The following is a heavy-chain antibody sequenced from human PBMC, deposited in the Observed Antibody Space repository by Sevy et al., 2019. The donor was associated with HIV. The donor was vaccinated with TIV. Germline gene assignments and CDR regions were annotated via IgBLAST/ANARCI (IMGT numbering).Heavy chain of an antibody. CDR3: ASSDGYSGYDSFDY. CDR1: GGSISSGDYY. CDR2: IYYSGST. Sequence: SETLSLTCTVSGGSISSGDYYWSWIRQPPGKGLEWIGYIYYSGSTYYNPSLKSRVTISVDTSKNQFSLKLSSVTAADTAVYYCASSDGYSGYDSFDYWGQGTLVTVSS. D-gene: IGHD5-12*01. J-gene: IGHJ4*02. V-gene: IGHV4-30-4*01.